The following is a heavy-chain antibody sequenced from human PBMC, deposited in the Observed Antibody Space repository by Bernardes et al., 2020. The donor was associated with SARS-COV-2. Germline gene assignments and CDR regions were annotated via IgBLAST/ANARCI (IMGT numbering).Heavy chain of an antibody. V-gene: IGHV3-30-3*01. CDR2: MSYDGSNK. J-gene: IGHJ4*02. D-gene: IGHD4-4*01. CDR1: GFIFSSYG. CDR3: ARSYYSFDYSGSIDY. Sequence: GGSLRLSCVGSGFIFSSYGMHWVRQAPGKGLEWVAFMSYDGSNKYYADSVKGRFTISRDNSRKTLYLEMNSLTPDDTAVYYCARSYYSFDYSGSIDYWGQGTLVTVSS.